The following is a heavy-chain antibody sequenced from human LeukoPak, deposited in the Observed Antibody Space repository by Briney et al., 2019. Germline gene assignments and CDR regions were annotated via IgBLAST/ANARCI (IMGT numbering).Heavy chain of an antibody. CDR3: ARGPYDSSDYRSSWFDP. D-gene: IGHD3-22*01. V-gene: IGHV3-30*04. J-gene: IGHJ5*02. Sequence: GGSLRLSCAASGFTFSSYAMHWVRQAPGKGLEWVAVISYDGSNKYYADSVKGRFTISRDNSKNTLYLQMNSLRAEDTAVYYCARGPYDSSDYRSSWFDPWGQGTLVTVSS. CDR2: ISYDGSNK. CDR1: GFTFSSYA.